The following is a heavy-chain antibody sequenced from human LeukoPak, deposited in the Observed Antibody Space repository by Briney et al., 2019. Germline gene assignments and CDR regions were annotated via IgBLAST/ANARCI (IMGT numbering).Heavy chain of an antibody. V-gene: IGHV3-74*01. J-gene: IGHJ4*02. CDR1: GFTFSSYW. CDR3: AREGTTVTPYFDY. CDR2: INTDGSII. D-gene: IGHD4-17*01. Sequence: GGSLRLSCEASGFTFSSYWMHWVRQAPGKGLVWVSRINTDGSIISYADSVKGRFTISRDNAKNTLYLQMNSLRVDDTAVYHCAREGTTVTPYFDYWGQGTLVTVSS.